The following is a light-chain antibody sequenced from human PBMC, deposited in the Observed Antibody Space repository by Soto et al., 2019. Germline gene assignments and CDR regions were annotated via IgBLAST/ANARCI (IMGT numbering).Light chain of an antibody. Sequence: AIRMTQSPSSFSASTGDRVTITCRASQGISSYLAWYQQKPGKAPKLLIYAASTLQSGVPSRFSGSGSGTDFTLTISSLHPEDSAIYYCQQSYSDPTFGQGTRLE. J-gene: IGKJ5*01. CDR3: QQSYSDPT. CDR1: QGISSY. V-gene: IGKV1-8*01. CDR2: AAS.